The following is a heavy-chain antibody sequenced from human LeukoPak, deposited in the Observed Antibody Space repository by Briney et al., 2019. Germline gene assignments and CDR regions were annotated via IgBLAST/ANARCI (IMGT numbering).Heavy chain of an antibody. CDR1: GGSVSSGSYY. Sequence: SETLSLTCTVSGGSVSSGSYYWSWIRQPPGKGLEWIGYIYYSGSTNYNPSLKSRVTISVDTSKNQFSLKLSSVTAADTAVYYCASSSSTTWVSWFDPWGQGTLVTVSS. J-gene: IGHJ5*02. CDR2: IYYSGST. V-gene: IGHV4-61*01. D-gene: IGHD6-6*01. CDR3: ASSSSTTWVSWFDP.